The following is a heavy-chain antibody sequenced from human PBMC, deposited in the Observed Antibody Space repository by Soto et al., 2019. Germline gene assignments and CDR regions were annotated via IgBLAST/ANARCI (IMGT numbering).Heavy chain of an antibody. Sequence: SETLSLTCTVSGGSINNYYWSWIRQPPGKGLEWIGYIYYSGSTNYNPSLKSRVNISVDTSKNQVSLNLNSVTAADTAVYYCARERHSGNYGMDVWGLGTRVTVSS. CDR1: GGSINNYY. J-gene: IGHJ6*02. D-gene: IGHD6-19*01. CDR2: IYYSGST. V-gene: IGHV4-59*01. CDR3: ARERHSGNYGMDV.